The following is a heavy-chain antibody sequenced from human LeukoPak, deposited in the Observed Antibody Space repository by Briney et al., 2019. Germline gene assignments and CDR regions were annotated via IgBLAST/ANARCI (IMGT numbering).Heavy chain of an antibody. Sequence: GRSLRLSCAASGFTFSSYGMHWVRQAPGKGLEWVAVISYDGSNKYYADSVKGRFTISRDNSKNTLYLQMNSLRAEDTAVYYCAKDRIDRGRSVPIDCWGQGTLVTVSS. V-gene: IGHV3-30*18. CDR1: GFTFSSYG. D-gene: IGHD1-26*01. CDR3: AKDRIDRGRSVPIDC. CDR2: ISYDGSNK. J-gene: IGHJ4*02.